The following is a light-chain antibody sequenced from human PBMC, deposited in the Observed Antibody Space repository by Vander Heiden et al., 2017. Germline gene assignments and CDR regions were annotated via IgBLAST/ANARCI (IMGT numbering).Light chain of an antibody. CDR2: GAS. CDR1: QSVSSN. J-gene: IGKJ4*01. Sequence: EIVMTQSPATLSVSPGARATLSCRASQSVSSNLAWYQQKPGQAPRLLIYGASTRATDIPARFSGSGSGTEFTLTISSLQSEDFAVYYCQQYNNWPRAFGGGTKVEIE. V-gene: IGKV3-15*01. CDR3: QQYNNWPRA.